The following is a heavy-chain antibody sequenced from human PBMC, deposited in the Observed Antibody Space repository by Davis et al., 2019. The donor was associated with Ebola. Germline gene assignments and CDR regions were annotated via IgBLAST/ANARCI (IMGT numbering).Heavy chain of an antibody. CDR1: VGTFSSYG. J-gene: IGHJ4*02. CDR2: ISAYNGNT. CDR3: ARGGLGVDATGAFDY. V-gene: IGHV1-18*01. D-gene: IGHD2-8*02. Sequence: ASVKVSCKASVGTFSSYGISWVRQAPGQGLEGMGWISAYNGNTKYAQKFQGRVTITADKSTRTAYMELSSLRSEDTAVYNGARGGLGVDATGAFDYWGQGTLVTVSS.